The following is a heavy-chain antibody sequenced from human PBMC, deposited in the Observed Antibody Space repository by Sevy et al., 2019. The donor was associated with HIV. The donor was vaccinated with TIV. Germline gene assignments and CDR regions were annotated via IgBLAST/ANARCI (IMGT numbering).Heavy chain of an antibody. Sequence: GESLKISCKGSGYSFTSYWIGWVRQMPGKGLEWMGIIYPGDSDTRYSPSFQGQVTISADKSISTAYLQWSSLKASDTAMYYCARHMVQGVTNYYCGMDVWGQGTTVTVSS. CDR2: IYPGDSDT. CDR1: GYSFTSYW. J-gene: IGHJ6*02. D-gene: IGHD3-10*01. V-gene: IGHV5-51*01. CDR3: ARHMVQGVTNYYCGMDV.